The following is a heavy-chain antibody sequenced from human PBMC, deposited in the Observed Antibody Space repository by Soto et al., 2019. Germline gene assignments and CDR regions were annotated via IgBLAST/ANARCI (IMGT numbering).Heavy chain of an antibody. Sequence: EVQLVESGGGLVQPGGSLRLSCRASGLTFSKHWMHWVRQGTGKGLVWVSRISHDGNSTSYADSVKGRFTISRDNAKNTVYLQMNSLRAEDTALYYCARVAVTTPFDYWGQGTLVTVSS. J-gene: IGHJ4*02. CDR1: GLTFSKHW. D-gene: IGHD5-18*01. V-gene: IGHV3-74*01. CDR2: ISHDGNST. CDR3: ARVAVTTPFDY.